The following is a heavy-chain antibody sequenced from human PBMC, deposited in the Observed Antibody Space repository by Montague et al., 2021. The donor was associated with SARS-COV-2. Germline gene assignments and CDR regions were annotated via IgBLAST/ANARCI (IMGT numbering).Heavy chain of an antibody. CDR3: ARGRFYYDSGELGS. CDR1: GGSTNNYY. V-gene: IGHV4-4*07. D-gene: IGHD3-22*01. CDR2: IHASGTS. J-gene: IGHJ5*02. Sequence: SETLSLTCTVSGGSTNNYYWSWTRQPAGKGLEWIGRIHASGTSTYNPSLETRVTMSVDTSKNQFSLKLSSVTAADTAVYYCARGRFYYDSGELGSWGQGTLVTVSS.